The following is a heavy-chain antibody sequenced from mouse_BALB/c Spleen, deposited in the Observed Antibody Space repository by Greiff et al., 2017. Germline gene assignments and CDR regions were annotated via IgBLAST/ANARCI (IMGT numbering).Heavy chain of an antibody. CDR2: ISYSGST. J-gene: IGHJ4*01. Sequence: VQLKESGPSLVKPSQTLSLTCSVTGDSITSGYWNWIRKFPGNKLEYMGYISYSGSTYYNPSHKSRISITRDTSKNQYYLQLNSVTTEDTATYYCARRDYDNYPYYAMDYWGQGTSVTVSS. V-gene: IGHV3-8*02. D-gene: IGHD2-1*01. CDR3: ARRDYDNYPYYAMDY. CDR1: GDSITSGY.